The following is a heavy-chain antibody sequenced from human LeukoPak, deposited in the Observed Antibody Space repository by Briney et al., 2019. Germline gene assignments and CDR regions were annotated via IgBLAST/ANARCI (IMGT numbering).Heavy chain of an antibody. CDR2: TYYSGST. CDR1: GGSISSSSYY. J-gene: IGHJ3*02. V-gene: IGHV4-39*01. Sequence: PSETLSLTCTVSGGSISSSSYYWGWIRQPPGKGLEWIGSTYYSGSTYYNPSLKSRVTISVDTSKNQFSLKLSSVTAADTAVYYCASPRSLYYDILTGYYHAFDIWGQGTMVTVSS. CDR3: ASPRSLYYDILTGYYHAFDI. D-gene: IGHD3-9*01.